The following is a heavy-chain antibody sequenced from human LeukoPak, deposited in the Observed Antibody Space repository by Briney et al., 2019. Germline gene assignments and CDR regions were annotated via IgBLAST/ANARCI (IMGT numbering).Heavy chain of an antibody. CDR1: GGSISSYY. V-gene: IGHV4-59*08. D-gene: IGHD2-2*01. Sequence: SETLSLTCTVSGGSISSYYWSWIRQPPGKGLEWIGYIYYSGSTNYNPSLKSRVTISVDTSKNQFSLKLSSVTAADTAVYYCARGYQYCSSTSCYPPRFDYWGQGTLVTVSS. CDR2: IYYSGST. CDR3: ARGYQYCSSTSCYPPRFDY. J-gene: IGHJ4*02.